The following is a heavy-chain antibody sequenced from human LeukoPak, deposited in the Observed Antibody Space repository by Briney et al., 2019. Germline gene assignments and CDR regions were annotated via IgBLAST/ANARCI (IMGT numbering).Heavy chain of an antibody. CDR3: ARLYYDVWSGAGAPYYFDY. D-gene: IGHD3-3*01. Sequence: PGESLKISCKGSGYSFTSYWIGGVRQMPGKGLEWMGIIYPGDSDTSYSPSFQGQVTISADKSISTAYLQLSSLKASDTAMYYCARLYYDVWSGAGAPYYFDYWGQGTLVTVSS. CDR1: GYSFTSYW. J-gene: IGHJ4*02. V-gene: IGHV5-51*01. CDR2: IYPGDSDT.